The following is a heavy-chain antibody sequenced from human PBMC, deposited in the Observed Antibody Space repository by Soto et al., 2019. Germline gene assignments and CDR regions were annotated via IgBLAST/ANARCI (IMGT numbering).Heavy chain of an antibody. V-gene: IGHV1-69*12. CDR1: GGTFSSYA. D-gene: IGHD1-26*01. CDR3: ARSSQPLRWLGIFDF. CDR2: IIPVYETA. Sequence: QVQLVQSGAEVEKPGSSVKVSCKASGGTFSSYAINWVRQAHGQGLEWMGGIIPVYETANYAPRFQGRVTFTADEATSTAYMELSSLRSEDTAVYFCARSSQPLRWLGIFDFWGQGTLVTVSS. J-gene: IGHJ4*01.